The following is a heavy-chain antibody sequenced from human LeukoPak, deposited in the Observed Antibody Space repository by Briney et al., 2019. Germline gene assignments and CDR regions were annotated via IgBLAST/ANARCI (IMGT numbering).Heavy chain of an antibody. CDR3: ARADYGVYYFDY. Sequence: PGGSLRLSCAASGFTFSSYSMNWVRQAPGTGLEWVSYISSSSSPIYYADSVKGRFTISRDNAKNSLYLQMNSLRAEDTAVYYCARADYGVYYFDYWGQGTLVTVSS. D-gene: IGHD4-17*01. V-gene: IGHV3-48*01. J-gene: IGHJ4*02. CDR1: GFTFSSYS. CDR2: ISSSSSPI.